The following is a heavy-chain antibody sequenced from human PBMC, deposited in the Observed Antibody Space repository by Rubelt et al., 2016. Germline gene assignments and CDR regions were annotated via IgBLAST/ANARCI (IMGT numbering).Heavy chain of an antibody. CDR3: AREQKLVRNYYYYGMDV. CDR2: INPNSGGT. CDR1: TFTGYY. V-gene: IGHV1-2*06. Sequence: TFTGYYMHWVRQAPGQGLEWMGRINPNSGGTNYAQKFQGRVTMTRDTSISTAYMELSRLRSDDTAVYYCAREQKLVRNYYYYGMDVWGQGTTVTVSS. J-gene: IGHJ6*02. D-gene: IGHD6-13*01.